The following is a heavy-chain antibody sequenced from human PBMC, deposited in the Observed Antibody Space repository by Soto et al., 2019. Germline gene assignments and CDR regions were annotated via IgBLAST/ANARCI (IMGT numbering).Heavy chain of an antibody. D-gene: IGHD1-26*01. Sequence: PGGSLRLSCVASGFTFRNFAMTWVRQAPGRGLEWVSSIDWSGVDLYYADSVKGRFTISRDNSKSTLSLHVNTLRDEDTAVYYCARGGAMGVDYWGQGTLVTVSS. CDR2: IDWSGVDL. V-gene: IGHV3-23*03. J-gene: IGHJ4*02. CDR3: ARGGAMGVDY. CDR1: GFTFRNFA.